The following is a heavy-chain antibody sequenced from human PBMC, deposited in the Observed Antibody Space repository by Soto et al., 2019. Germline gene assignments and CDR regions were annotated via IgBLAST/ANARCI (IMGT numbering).Heavy chain of an antibody. D-gene: IGHD3-3*01. CDR2: IIPMFDIV. CDR1: GGTLNNYG. Sequence: QVQLVQSGAELKKPGSSVKVSCKASGGTLNNYGFSWVRQAPGQGLEWVGRIIPMFDIVNYAQKFEGRVTITADESTNTAYMEVSSLRSDDTAVYHCARVPCYDFWSGSERSVYCYGMDVWGQGTTVTVSS. J-gene: IGHJ6*02. V-gene: IGHV1-69*15. CDR3: ARVPCYDFWSGSERSVYCYGMDV.